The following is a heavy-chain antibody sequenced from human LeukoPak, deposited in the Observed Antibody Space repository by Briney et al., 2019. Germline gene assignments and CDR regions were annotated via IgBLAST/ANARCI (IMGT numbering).Heavy chain of an antibody. CDR3: AREACGPTTYLCPPYYVFDS. CDR1: RFTFSNYW. D-gene: IGHD2/OR15-2a*01. V-gene: IGHV3-7*01. CDR2: IKEDGSEQ. J-gene: IGHJ4*02. Sequence: PGGSLRLSCAASRFTFSNYWMSWVRQAPGKGLEWVANIKEDGSEQYYVDSVKGRFTISRDNGKNTLYLQMSSLKAEDTALYYCAREACGPTTYLCPPYYVFDSWGQGTLVTVSS.